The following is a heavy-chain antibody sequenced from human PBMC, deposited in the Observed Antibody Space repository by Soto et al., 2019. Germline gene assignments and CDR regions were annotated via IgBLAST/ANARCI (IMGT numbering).Heavy chain of an antibody. D-gene: IGHD3-22*01. V-gene: IGHV1-69*13. CDR3: ATRSPHFYDSSGPDEYDWFDP. CDR1: GGTFSSYA. J-gene: IGHJ5*02. Sequence: SVKVSCKASGGTFSSYAISWVRQAPGQGLEWMGGIIPIFGTANYAQKFQGRVTITADESTSTAYMELSSLRSEDTAVYYCATRSPHFYDSSGPDEYDWFDPWGQGTLVTVSS. CDR2: IIPIFGTA.